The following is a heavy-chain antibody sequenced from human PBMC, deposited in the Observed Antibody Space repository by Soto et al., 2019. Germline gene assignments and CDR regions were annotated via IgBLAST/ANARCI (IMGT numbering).Heavy chain of an antibody. CDR2: ISYDGSNK. CDR3: AKDTSPNQSKVVPAAINWFDP. D-gene: IGHD2-2*01. J-gene: IGHJ5*02. Sequence: QVQLVESGGGVVQPGRSLRLSCAASGFTFSSYGMHWVRQAPGKGLEWVAVISYDGSNKYYADSVKGRFTISRDNSKNTLYLQMNSLRAEDTAVYYCAKDTSPNQSKVVPAAINWFDPWGQGTLVTVSS. CDR1: GFTFSSYG. V-gene: IGHV3-30*18.